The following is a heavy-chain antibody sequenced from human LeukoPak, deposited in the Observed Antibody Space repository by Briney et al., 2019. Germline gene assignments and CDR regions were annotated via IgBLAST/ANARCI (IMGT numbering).Heavy chain of an antibody. V-gene: IGHV3-30*19. CDR2: ISKDGSDE. J-gene: IGHJ4*02. CDR3: ARATPVRGVTFFDY. Sequence: GRSLRLSCAASGFSFSSYGMHWVRQAPGKGLEWVAVISKDGSDEYYADSVKGRFTVSRDPSKNSLYLQMNNLRGEDTAVYYCARATPVRGVTFFDYWGQGTLITVSS. D-gene: IGHD3-10*01. CDR1: GFSFSSYG.